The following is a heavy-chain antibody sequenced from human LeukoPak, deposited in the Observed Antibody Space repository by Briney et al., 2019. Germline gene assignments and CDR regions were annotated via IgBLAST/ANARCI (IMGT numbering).Heavy chain of an antibody. CDR1: GFTFSSYG. CDR2: MSGDGATT. D-gene: IGHD3-22*01. Sequence: GGSLRLSCAASGFTFSSYGMSWVRQAPGKGLEWVSAMSGDGATTYYADSVKGRFTISRDNSKNTLYLQMNSLRAEDTAVYYCARDPTLSRIVVVITYFDYWGQGTLVTVSS. J-gene: IGHJ4*02. V-gene: IGHV3-23*01. CDR3: ARDPTLSRIVVVITYFDY.